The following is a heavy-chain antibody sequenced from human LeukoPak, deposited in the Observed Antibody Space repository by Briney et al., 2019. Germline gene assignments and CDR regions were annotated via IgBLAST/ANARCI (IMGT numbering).Heavy chain of an antibody. CDR3: AKEGTYSSSWYGDY. Sequence: SGGSLRLSCVTSGFTFSTYAFHWVRQAPGKGLEWVATMSFDVNNKYYADSVRGRFTISRDNSKNTLYLQMNSLRAEDTAVYYCAKEGTYSSSWYGDYWGQGTLVTVSS. J-gene: IGHJ4*02. V-gene: IGHV3-30*04. D-gene: IGHD6-13*01. CDR1: GFTFSTYA. CDR2: MSFDVNNK.